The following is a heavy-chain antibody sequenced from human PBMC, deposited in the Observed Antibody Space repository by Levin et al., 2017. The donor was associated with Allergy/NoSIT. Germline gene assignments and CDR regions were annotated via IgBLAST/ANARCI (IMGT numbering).Heavy chain of an antibody. Sequence: TGGSLRLSCAASGFTFSSYGMHWVRQAPGKGLEWVAVISYDGSNKYYADSVKGRFTISRDNSKNTLYLQMNSLRAEDTAVYYCAKDPSNYYDSSGYPRGYFDYWGQGTLVTVSS. CDR1: GFTFSSYG. J-gene: IGHJ4*02. CDR2: ISYDGSNK. CDR3: AKDPSNYYDSSGYPRGYFDY. D-gene: IGHD3-22*01. V-gene: IGHV3-30*18.